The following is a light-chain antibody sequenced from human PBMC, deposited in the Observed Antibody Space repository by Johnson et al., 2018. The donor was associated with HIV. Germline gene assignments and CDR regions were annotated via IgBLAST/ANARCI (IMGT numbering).Light chain of an antibody. J-gene: IGLJ1*01. CDR3: GTWDSSLSAYV. V-gene: IGLV1-51*01. Sequence: QSVLTQPPSVSAAPGQKVTISCSEINSNIGNNYVSWYQQLPGTAPKLLIYETNKRPSEIPDRFSGSKSGTSATLGITGLQTEDEAEYYCGTWDSSLSAYVFGTGTKVTVL. CDR2: ETN. CDR1: NSNIGNNY.